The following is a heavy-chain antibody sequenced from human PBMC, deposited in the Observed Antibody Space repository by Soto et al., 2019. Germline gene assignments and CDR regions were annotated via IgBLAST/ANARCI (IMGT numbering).Heavy chain of an antibody. CDR3: ARDPHSTYYYGSGSYLDY. D-gene: IGHD3-10*01. J-gene: IGHJ4*02. Sequence: QVQLVESGGGVVQPGRSLRLSCAASGFTFSSYAMHWVRQAPGKGLEWVAVISYDGSNKYYADSVKGRFTISRDNSKNTLYLQMNSLRAEDTAVYYCARDPHSTYYYGSGSYLDYWGQGTLVTVSS. CDR2: ISYDGSNK. CDR1: GFTFSSYA. V-gene: IGHV3-30-3*01.